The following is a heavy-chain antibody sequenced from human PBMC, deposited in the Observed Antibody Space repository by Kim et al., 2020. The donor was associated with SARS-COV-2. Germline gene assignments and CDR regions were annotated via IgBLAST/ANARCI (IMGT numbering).Heavy chain of an antibody. D-gene: IGHD6-13*01. Sequence: ASVKVSCKASGYTFTSYGISWVRQAPGQGLEWMGWISAYNGNTNYAQKLQGRVTMTTDTSTSTAYMELRSLRSDDTAVYYCARDGQQQLARYYYYYGMDVWGQGTTVTVSS. CDR2: ISAYNGNT. J-gene: IGHJ6*02. CDR1: GYTFTSYG. CDR3: ARDGQQQLARYYYYYGMDV. V-gene: IGHV1-18*01.